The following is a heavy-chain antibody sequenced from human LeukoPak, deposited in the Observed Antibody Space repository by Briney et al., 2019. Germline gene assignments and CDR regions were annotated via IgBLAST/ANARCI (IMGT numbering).Heavy chain of an antibody. CDR1: GFTFSSYW. D-gene: IGHD1-26*01. V-gene: IGHV3-74*01. J-gene: IGHJ4*02. CDR3: ARGTGSYYSLGY. CDR2: INSDGSST. Sequence: GGSLRLSCAASGFTFSSYWMHWDRQAPGKGLVWVSRINSDGSSTSYADSVKGRFTISRDNAKNTLYLQMDSLRAEDTAMYYCARGTGSYYSLGYWGQGTLVTVSS.